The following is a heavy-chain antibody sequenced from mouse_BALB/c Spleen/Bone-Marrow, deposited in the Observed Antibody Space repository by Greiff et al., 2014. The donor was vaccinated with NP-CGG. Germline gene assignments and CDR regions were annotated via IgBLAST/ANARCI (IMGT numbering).Heavy chain of an antibody. CDR3: ARHQRYYAMDY. V-gene: IGHV5-6*01. Sequence: DVHLVESGGDLVKPGGSLKLSCAASGFTFSSYGMSWGRQTPDKRLEWVATISSGGSNTYYPDSVKGRFTISGDNAKNTLYLQMSSLKSEDTAMYYCARHQRYYAMDYWGQGTSVTVSS. CDR2: ISSGGSNT. J-gene: IGHJ4*01. CDR1: GFTFSSYG.